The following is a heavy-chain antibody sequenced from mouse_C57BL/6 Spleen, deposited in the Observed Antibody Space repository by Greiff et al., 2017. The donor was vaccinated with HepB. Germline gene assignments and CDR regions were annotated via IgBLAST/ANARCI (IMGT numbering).Heavy chain of an antibody. Sequence: EVQRVESGGGLVQPKGSLKLSCAASGFSFNTYAMNWVRQAPGKGLEWVARIRSKSNNYATYYADSVKDRFTISRDDSESMLYLQMNNLKTEDTAMYYCVREVGRHAMDYWGQGTSVTVSS. CDR2: IRSKSNNYAT. J-gene: IGHJ4*01. V-gene: IGHV10-1*01. CDR1: GFSFNTYA. D-gene: IGHD4-1*01. CDR3: VREVGRHAMDY.